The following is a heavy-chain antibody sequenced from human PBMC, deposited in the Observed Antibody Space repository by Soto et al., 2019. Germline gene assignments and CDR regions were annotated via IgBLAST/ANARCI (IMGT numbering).Heavy chain of an antibody. J-gene: IGHJ3*01. Sequence: QIALKESGPTLVKPTQTLTLTCTFSGISLTTSGEGVGWVRQPPGKGLEWVALVYGDGVKRYLTSLKSRLTITKDTSKNQVVLTMTNMDPVDTGTYFCAHNIGGDYVYGFDFWGQGTKVTVSS. CDR2: VYGDGVK. V-gene: IGHV2-5*02. CDR3: AHNIGGDYVYGFDF. CDR1: GISLTTSGEG. D-gene: IGHD3-16*01.